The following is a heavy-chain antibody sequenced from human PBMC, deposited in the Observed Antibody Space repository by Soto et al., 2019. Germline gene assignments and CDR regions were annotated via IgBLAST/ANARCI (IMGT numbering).Heavy chain of an antibody. V-gene: IGHV1-2*02. Sequence: ASVKVSCKASGDTFTGYYMHWVRQAPGQGLEWMGWINPNSGGTNYAQKFQGRVTMTRDTSISTAYMELSRLRSDDTAVYYCARGGGTYDFWSGSYDAFDIWGQGTMVTV. CDR2: INPNSGGT. J-gene: IGHJ3*02. D-gene: IGHD3-3*01. CDR1: GDTFTGYY. CDR3: ARGGGTYDFWSGSYDAFDI.